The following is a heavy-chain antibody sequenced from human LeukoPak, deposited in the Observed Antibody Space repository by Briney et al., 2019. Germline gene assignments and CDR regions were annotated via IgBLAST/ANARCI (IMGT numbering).Heavy chain of an antibody. CDR3: TKGGHHYNPFYN. D-gene: IGHD3-22*01. V-gene: IGHV3-23*01. CDR2: IHAGGEDP. J-gene: IGHJ4*02. CDR1: GFTFRSSP. Sequence: GGSLRLSCAVSGFTFRSSPMGWVRQAPGKELEWVSSIHAGGEDPFCADSVQGRCTISRDNSKNMLFLQLNSLRVEDTAIYFCTKGGHHYNPFYNWGQGTLVTVSS.